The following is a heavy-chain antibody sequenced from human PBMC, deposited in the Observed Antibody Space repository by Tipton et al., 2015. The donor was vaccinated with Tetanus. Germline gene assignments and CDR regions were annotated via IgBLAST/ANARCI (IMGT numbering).Heavy chain of an antibody. V-gene: IGHV3-13*01. J-gene: IGHJ3*02. Sequence: LSLTCAASGLTFSSYDMHWVRQATGKGLEWVSAIGTAGDTYYPGSVKGRFTISRENAKNSLYLQMNSLRAGDTAVYYCARSLGDAFDIWGQGTMVTVSS. CDR1: GLTFSSYD. D-gene: IGHD7-27*01. CDR3: ARSLGDAFDI. CDR2: IGTAGDT.